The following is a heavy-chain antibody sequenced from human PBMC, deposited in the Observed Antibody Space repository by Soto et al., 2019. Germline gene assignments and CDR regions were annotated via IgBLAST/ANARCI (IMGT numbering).Heavy chain of an antibody. J-gene: IGHJ6*02. V-gene: IGHV4-34*01. CDR3: AEDYSSSWTAVSSDYYYYYCMDV. CDR2: INHSGST. CDR1: GGSFSGYC. Sequence: PSATLSLTCAVYGGSFSGYCWSRIRQPPGKGLEWIGEINHSGSTNYNPSLKSRVTISVDTYKNQFSLKLRSVTAADTAVYYCAEDYSSSWTAVSSDYYYYYCMDVWRQGTTVT. D-gene: IGHD6-13*01.